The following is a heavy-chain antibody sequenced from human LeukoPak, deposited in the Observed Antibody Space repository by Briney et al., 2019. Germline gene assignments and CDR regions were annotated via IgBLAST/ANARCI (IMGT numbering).Heavy chain of an antibody. Sequence: ASVKVSCKVSGYTLTGLSMHWVRQAPGKGLEWMGGFDPEDGETIYAQKFQGRVTMTEDTSTDTAYVELSSLRSEDTAVYYCAMEVGAPGHNWFDPWGQGTLVTVSS. D-gene: IGHD1-26*01. CDR3: AMEVGAPGHNWFDP. V-gene: IGHV1-24*01. J-gene: IGHJ5*02. CDR1: GYTLTGLS. CDR2: FDPEDGET.